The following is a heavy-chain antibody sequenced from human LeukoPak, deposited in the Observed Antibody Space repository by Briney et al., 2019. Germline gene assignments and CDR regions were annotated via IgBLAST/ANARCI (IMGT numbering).Heavy chain of an antibody. V-gene: IGHV3-33*06. Sequence: PGRSLRLSCAASGFTFSSYGMHWVRQAPGKGLEWVAVIWYDGSNKYYPDSVQGRFTISRDNSKNTLYLQMDSLRAEDTAVYYCAKEVEAFRPNFDWLDYFDYWGQGTLVTVSS. CDR2: IWYDGSNK. D-gene: IGHD3-9*01. CDR3: AKEVEAFRPNFDWLDYFDY. CDR1: GFTFSSYG. J-gene: IGHJ4*02.